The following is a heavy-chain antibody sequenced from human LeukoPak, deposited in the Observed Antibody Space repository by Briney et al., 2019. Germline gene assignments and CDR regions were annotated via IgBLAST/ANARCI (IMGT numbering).Heavy chain of an antibody. D-gene: IGHD6-19*01. CDR1: GFTFSSFA. Sequence: PGGCLRLSCVASGFTFSSFAMSWVRQAPGKGLEWVSSISGSGGDTYYADSVKGRFIISRDNSKNTLYLQMNSLRAEDTAVFYCAKDSDIAVAGSDDALDVWGQGTMVTVSS. V-gene: IGHV3-23*01. CDR2: ISGSGGDT. J-gene: IGHJ3*01. CDR3: AKDSDIAVAGSDDALDV.